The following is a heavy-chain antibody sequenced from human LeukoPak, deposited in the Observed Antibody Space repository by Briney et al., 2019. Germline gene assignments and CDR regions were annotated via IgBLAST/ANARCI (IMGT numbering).Heavy chain of an antibody. CDR1: GYSISSGYY. Sequence: SETLSLTCAVSGYSISSGYYWGWIRQPPGKGLEWIGSIYHSGSTYYNPSLKSRVTISVDTSKDQFSLKLSSVTAANTAVYYCARSPERWLQLLIDYWGQGTLVTVSS. D-gene: IGHD5-24*01. CDR2: IYHSGST. V-gene: IGHV4-38-2*01. CDR3: ARSPERWLQLLIDY. J-gene: IGHJ4*02.